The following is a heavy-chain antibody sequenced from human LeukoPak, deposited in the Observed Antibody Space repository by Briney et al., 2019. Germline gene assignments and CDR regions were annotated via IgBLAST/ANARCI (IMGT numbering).Heavy chain of an antibody. CDR1: GGSISSSSYY. CDR2: FYHSGST. V-gene: IGHV4-39*07. D-gene: IGHD3-22*01. Sequence: SETLSLTCTVSGGSISSSSYYWGWIRQPPGKGLEWIGTFYHSGSTYYSPSLKSRVSISVDTSKNKFSLKLTSVTAADTAVYYCATTFYYDSSGYLSVFDIWGQGTMVTVSS. J-gene: IGHJ3*02. CDR3: ATTFYYDSSGYLSVFDI.